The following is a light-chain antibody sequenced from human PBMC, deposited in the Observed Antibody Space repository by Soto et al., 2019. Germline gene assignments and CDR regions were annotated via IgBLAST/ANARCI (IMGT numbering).Light chain of an antibody. CDR3: QSYDSSLRGWV. Sequence: QSVLTQPPSVSGAPGQRVTISCTGSSSNIGANYDVHWYQHLPGTAPRLLISGDSNRPSGVPDRFSGSKSGTSASLGITGLQAEDEADYSCQSYDSSLRGWVFGGGTKLTVL. CDR2: GDS. J-gene: IGLJ3*02. V-gene: IGLV1-40*01. CDR1: SSNIGANYD.